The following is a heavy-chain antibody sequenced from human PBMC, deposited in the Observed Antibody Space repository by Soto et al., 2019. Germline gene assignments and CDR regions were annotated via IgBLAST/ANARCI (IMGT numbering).Heavy chain of an antibody. J-gene: IGHJ5*02. CDR3: ARVPSP. Sequence: QLQLQESGSGLVKPSQTLSLTCAVSGGSISSGGYSWSWIRQPPGQGLEWIGYIYPSGSTYSNPSLNSRVTISVDRATNQFSLKLSSVTAADTAVYYCARVPSPWGQGTLVTVSS. CDR2: IYPSGST. V-gene: IGHV4-30-2*01. CDR1: GGSISSGGYS.